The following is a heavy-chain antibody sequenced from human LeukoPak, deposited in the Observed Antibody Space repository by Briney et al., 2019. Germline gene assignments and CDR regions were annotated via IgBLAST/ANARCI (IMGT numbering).Heavy chain of an antibody. CDR1: GFMFSSYA. V-gene: IGHV3-23*01. CDR2: VSGSGGST. CDR3: ARGSFRHFDY. J-gene: IGHJ4*02. D-gene: IGHD1-26*01. Sequence: GGSLRLSCAASGFMFSSYAMNWVRQAPGKGLEWVSSVSGSGGSTNYADSVKGRFTTSRDKSKNTLYLQMNSLRAEDTAVYYCARGSFRHFDYWGQGTLVTVSS.